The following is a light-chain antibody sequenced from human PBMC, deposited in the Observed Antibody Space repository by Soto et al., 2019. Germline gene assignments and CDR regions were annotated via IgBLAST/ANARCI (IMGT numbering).Light chain of an antibody. CDR2: DSN. Sequence: QAVVTQPPSVSGTPGHRVTISCSGTNSNIGRNIVSWYQHLPGSPPKLLIYDSNRRPSGVPGRFSGSESGTSASLAISGLQSEDEADYYCAAWDDSLNAVVFGGGTKLTVL. J-gene: IGLJ2*01. V-gene: IGLV1-44*01. CDR3: AAWDDSLNAVV. CDR1: NSNIGRNI.